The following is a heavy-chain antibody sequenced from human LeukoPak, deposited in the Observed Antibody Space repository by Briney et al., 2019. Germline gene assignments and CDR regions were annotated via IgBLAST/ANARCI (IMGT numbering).Heavy chain of an antibody. J-gene: IGHJ4*02. CDR1: GGTFSSYA. CDR2: INPNSGGT. CDR3: ARAPRGDYVWGSYRYYFDY. D-gene: IGHD3-16*02. V-gene: IGHV1-2*02. Sequence: ASVKVSCKASGGTFSSYAISWVRQAPGQGLEWMGWINPNSGGTNYAQKFQGRVTMTRDTSISTAYMELSRLRSDDTAVYYCARAPRGDYVWGSYRYYFDYWGQGTLVTVSS.